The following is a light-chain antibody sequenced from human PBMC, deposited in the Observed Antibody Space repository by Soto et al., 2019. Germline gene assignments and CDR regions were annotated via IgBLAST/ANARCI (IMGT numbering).Light chain of an antibody. V-gene: IGLV1-44*01. CDR1: SSDIGRNV. Sequence: QPVLTQPPSASGTPGQRGTISCSGGSSDIGRNVVYWYQHLPGTAPKLVIYMNTQRPSGVPDRFSGSQSRTLASLAISGRQSEDEAQYCCATWDDNLNVCVFGGGTQLTGL. CDR2: MNT. J-gene: IGLJ3*02. CDR3: ATWDDNLNVCV.